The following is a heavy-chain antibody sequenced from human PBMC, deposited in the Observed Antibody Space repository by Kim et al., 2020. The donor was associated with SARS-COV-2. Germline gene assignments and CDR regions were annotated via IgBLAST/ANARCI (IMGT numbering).Heavy chain of an antibody. Sequence: GGSLRLSCAASGFTFSDYRMNWVRQAPGKGLEWVSYISGSRTAIYYADSVKGRFTISRDNAKNSLYLQMNSLRDEDTAVYYCAAIGGGHYYDGMDVWGQGTTVTVSS. CDR1: GFTFSDYR. J-gene: IGHJ6*02. V-gene: IGHV3-48*02. CDR3: AAIGGGHYYDGMDV. CDR2: ISGSRTAI. D-gene: IGHD3-16*01.